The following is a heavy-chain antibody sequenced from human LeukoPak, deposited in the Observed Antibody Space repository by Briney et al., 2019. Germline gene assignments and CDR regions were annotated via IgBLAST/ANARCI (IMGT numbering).Heavy chain of an antibody. D-gene: IGHD3-10*01. CDR3: ARGRVGVLWFGELRLIFDY. J-gene: IGHJ4*02. CDR2: INHSGST. Sequence: SETLSLTCAVYGGSFSGYYWSWIRQPPGKGLEWIGEINHSGSTNYNPSLKSRVTISVDTSKNQFSLKLSSVTAADTAVYYCARGRVGVLWFGELRLIFDYWGQGTLVTVSS. CDR1: GGSFSGYY. V-gene: IGHV4-34*01.